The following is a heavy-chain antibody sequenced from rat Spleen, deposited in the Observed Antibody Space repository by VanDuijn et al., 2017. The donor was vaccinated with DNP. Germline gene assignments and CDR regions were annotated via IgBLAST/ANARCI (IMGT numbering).Heavy chain of an antibody. Sequence: EVQLVESGGGLVQPGRSLKLSCAASGFTFSDYYMAWVRQAPKKGLEWVASISYEGSSIHYGNSVKGRFTISRDTAKSTLYLQMNSLRSEDTATYYCARGGTYYFDYWGQGVMVTVSS. CDR1: GFTFSDYY. CDR3: ARGGTYYFDY. V-gene: IGHV5-22*01. J-gene: IGHJ2*01. CDR2: ISYEGSSI.